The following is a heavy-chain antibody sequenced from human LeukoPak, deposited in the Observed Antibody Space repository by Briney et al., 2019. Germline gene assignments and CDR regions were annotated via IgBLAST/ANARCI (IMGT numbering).Heavy chain of an antibody. V-gene: IGHV4-39*01. J-gene: IGHJ3*02. Sequence: SETLSLTCTVSGDSIKNSDYYWGWIRQPPGKGLEWIGSIYHSGNIYYSTSLRSRVTISVDTSKKQFSLKLSSVTAADTAVYYCARRYCSSTSCYVGAAFDIWGQGTMVTVSS. CDR3: ARRYCSSTSCYVGAAFDI. CDR1: GDSIKNSDYY. D-gene: IGHD2-2*01. CDR2: IYHSGNI.